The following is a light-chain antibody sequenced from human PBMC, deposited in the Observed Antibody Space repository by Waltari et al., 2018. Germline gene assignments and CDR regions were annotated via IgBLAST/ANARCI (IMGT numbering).Light chain of an antibody. J-gene: IGLJ1*01. Sequence: QSALTQPASVSGSPGQSITISCTGTSSDIGVYNHVSWYQQHPGKAPNLMLYDVTNRPSGVSDRFSGSKSDYTASLTISGLQAEDEADYYCSSYTTSISYVFGTGTRVTVL. CDR2: DVT. V-gene: IGLV2-14*03. CDR1: SSDIGVYNH. CDR3: SSYTTSISYV.